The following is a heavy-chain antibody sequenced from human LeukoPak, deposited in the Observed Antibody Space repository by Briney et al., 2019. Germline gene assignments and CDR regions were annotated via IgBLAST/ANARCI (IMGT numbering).Heavy chain of an antibody. CDR3: ASLYYYDSSVGFDY. Sequence: ASETLSLTCTVSGGSISSYYWSWIRQPPGKGLEWIGYIYYSGSTNYNPSLKSRVTISVDTSKNQFSLELSSVTAADTAVYYCASLYYYDSSVGFDYWGQGTLVTVSS. V-gene: IGHV4-59*08. D-gene: IGHD3-22*01. CDR2: IYYSGST. J-gene: IGHJ4*02. CDR1: GGSISSYY.